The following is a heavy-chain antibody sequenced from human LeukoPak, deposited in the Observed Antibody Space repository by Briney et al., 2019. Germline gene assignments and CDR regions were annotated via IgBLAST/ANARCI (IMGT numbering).Heavy chain of an antibody. CDR2: ILRGGSDT. D-gene: IGHD6-13*01. CDR1: GFTFSSYA. Sequence: GGSLRLSCAASGFTFSSYAMNWVRQAPGKGLEWVSNILRGGSDTDYADSVKGRFTISRDNSKNTLYLQMNSLRAEDTALYYCAKAWPAAGTFDSWGQGSLVTVSS. CDR3: AKAWPAAGTFDS. V-gene: IGHV3-23*01. J-gene: IGHJ4*02.